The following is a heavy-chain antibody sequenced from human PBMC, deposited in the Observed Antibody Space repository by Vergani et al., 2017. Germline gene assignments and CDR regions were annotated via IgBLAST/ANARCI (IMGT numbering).Heavy chain of an antibody. D-gene: IGHD3-3*01. CDR3: ARENYDFWWN. J-gene: IGHJ4*02. Sequence: QVQLVESGGGVVQPGRSLRLSCAASGFTFSSYAMHWVRQAPGKGLEWVAVISYDGSNKYYADSVKGRFTISRDNAKNSLYLQMNSLRAEDTAVYYCARENYDFWWNWGQGTLVTVSS. CDR1: GFTFSSYA. V-gene: IGHV3-30-3*01. CDR2: ISYDGSNK.